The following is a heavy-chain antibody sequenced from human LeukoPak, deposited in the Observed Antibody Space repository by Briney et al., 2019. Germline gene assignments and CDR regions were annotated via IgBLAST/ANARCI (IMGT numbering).Heavy chain of an antibody. Sequence: GGSLRLSCAASGFTVSSNYMSWVRQAPGKGLEWVSVIYSGGSTYYADSVKGRFTISRDNSKNTLYLQMNSLRAEDTAVYYCATAPSTSRDAFDIWGQGTVVTVSS. CDR1: GFTVSSNY. CDR2: IYSGGST. V-gene: IGHV3-53*01. D-gene: IGHD1-1*01. J-gene: IGHJ3*02. CDR3: ATAPSTSRDAFDI.